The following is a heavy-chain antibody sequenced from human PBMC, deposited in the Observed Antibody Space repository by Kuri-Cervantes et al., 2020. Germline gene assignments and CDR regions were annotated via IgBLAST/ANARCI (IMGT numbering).Heavy chain of an antibody. V-gene: IGHV3-33*01. CDR2: IWYDGSNK. J-gene: IGHJ6*02. Sequence: GESLKISCAASGFTSSSYGMHWVRQAPGKGLEWVAVIWYDGSNKYYADSVKGRFTISRDNSKNTLYLQMNSLRAEDTAVYYCARDRMGYYYYGMDVWGQGTTVTVSS. CDR3: ARDRMGYYYYGMDV. CDR1: GFTSSSYG. D-gene: IGHD2-15*01.